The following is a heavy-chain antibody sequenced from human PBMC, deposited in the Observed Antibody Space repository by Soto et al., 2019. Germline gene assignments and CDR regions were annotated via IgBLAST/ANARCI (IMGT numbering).Heavy chain of an antibody. J-gene: IGHJ6*02. V-gene: IGHV4-4*07. CDR2: IYISGST. CDR1: DDSRSSRY. CDR3: ATDSVAGAMDV. Sequence: SETLSLTCTISDDSRSSRYWSWVRQPAGKGLEWIGRIYISGSTTYNPSLQSRVTMSLDTSKKQLSLMLSSVTAADTAVYYCATDSVAGAMDVWGQGTTVTVSS. D-gene: IGHD6-19*01.